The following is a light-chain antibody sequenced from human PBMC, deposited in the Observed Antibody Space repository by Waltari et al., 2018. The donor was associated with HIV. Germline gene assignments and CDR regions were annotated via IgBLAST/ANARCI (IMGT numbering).Light chain of an antibody. Sequence: DIVMTQTPDSLIVSPGERDSINCRSNQSLLYSPNNKNFLVWYQQKPGQPPKLLIYWASSRESGVPARFSGSGSGTNFTLTISSLQPEDVATYFCQQYFSTPWTFGQGTKV. CDR1: QSLLYSPNNKNF. J-gene: IGKJ1*01. V-gene: IGKV4-1*01. CDR3: QQYFSTPWT. CDR2: WAS.